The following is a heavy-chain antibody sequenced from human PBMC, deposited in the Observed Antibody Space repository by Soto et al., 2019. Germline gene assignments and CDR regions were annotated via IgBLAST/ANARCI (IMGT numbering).Heavy chain of an antibody. CDR2: IGGAGNDI. CDR3: PKRFSDAWEAGMDV. J-gene: IGHJ6*02. CDR1: GFALSNFH. V-gene: IGHV3-23*04. Sequence: EMQVVESGGGLVQPGGSLRLSCAASGFALSNFHMNWVRQAPGKGLQWVATIGGAGNDIHYADSVEGRFIVSRDNSKNTLHLQMAGLRYEDTAIYYCPKRFSDAWEAGMDVWGQGTTVTVSS. D-gene: IGHD1-26*01.